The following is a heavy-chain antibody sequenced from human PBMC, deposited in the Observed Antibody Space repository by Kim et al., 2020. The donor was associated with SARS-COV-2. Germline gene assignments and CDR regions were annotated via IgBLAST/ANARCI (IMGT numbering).Heavy chain of an antibody. CDR2: INPNSGGT. Sequence: ASVKVSCKASGYTFTGYYMHWVRQAPGQGLEWMGWINPNSGGTNYAQKFQGWVTMTRDTSISTAYMELSRLRSDDTAVYYCARDGRAAYSGYDWGVGNYYYYGMDVWGQGTTVTVSS. CDR1: GYTFTGYY. J-gene: IGHJ6*02. CDR3: ARDGRAAYSGYDWGVGNYYYYGMDV. D-gene: IGHD5-12*01. V-gene: IGHV1-2*04.